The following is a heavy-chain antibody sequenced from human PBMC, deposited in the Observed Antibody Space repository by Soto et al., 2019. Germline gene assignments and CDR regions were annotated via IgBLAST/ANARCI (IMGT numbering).Heavy chain of an antibody. CDR2: IVVGSGNT. J-gene: IGHJ6*02. CDR3: AADQPAAINYYGMDV. CDR1: GFTFTSSA. V-gene: IGHV1-58*01. Sequence: SVKVSCKASGFTFTSSAVQWVRQARGQRLEWIGWIVVGSGNTNYAQKFQERVTITRDMSTSTAYMELSSLRSEDTAVYYCAADQPAAINYYGMDVWGQGTTVTVPS. D-gene: IGHD2-2*02.